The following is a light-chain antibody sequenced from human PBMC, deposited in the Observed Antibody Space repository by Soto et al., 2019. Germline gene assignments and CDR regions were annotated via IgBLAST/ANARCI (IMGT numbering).Light chain of an antibody. V-gene: IGKV1-5*01. CDR1: QTFSGW. J-gene: IGKJ3*01. Sequence: DIQMTQSPSTLSAFVGDRVTITCRASQTFSGWLAWYQQNPGKAPKLLIYDGSSLESGVPSRFSGSGSGTEFTLTISSLQPDDFAIHYCQRGVTFGPGTKVDLK. CDR2: DGS. CDR3: QRGVT.